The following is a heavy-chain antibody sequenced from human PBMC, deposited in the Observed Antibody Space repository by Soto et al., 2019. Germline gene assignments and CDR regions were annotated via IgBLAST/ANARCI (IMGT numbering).Heavy chain of an antibody. CDR3: ARGSNAWSVFFEY. J-gene: IGHJ4*02. CDR2: SSWNSASI. Sequence: EVQLVESGGGLVQPDGSLRLSCAASGFIFEDYALHWVRQAPGKGLEWVSRSSWNSASISYEDSVKGRFSISRDNAKTSVYLQMNSLRLEDTALYYCARGSNAWSVFFEYWGQGTLVTVSS. CDR1: GFIFEDYA. V-gene: IGHV3-9*01. D-gene: IGHD2-8*02.